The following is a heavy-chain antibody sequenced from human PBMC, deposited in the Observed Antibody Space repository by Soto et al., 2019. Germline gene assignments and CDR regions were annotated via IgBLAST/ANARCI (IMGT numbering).Heavy chain of an antibody. CDR2: ISWNSGSI. J-gene: IGHJ6*01. Sequence: EVQLVESGGGLVQPGRSLRLSCAASGFTFDDYAMHWVRQAPGKGLEGVSGISWNSGSIGYAYSVKGRFTLSRNKAKNSLYLQMNSLRAEDTALYYCAKGDSSSFYYGMDVWGQGTTVTVSS. CDR1: GFTFDDYA. D-gene: IGHD6-13*01. CDR3: AKGDSSSFYYGMDV. V-gene: IGHV3-9*01.